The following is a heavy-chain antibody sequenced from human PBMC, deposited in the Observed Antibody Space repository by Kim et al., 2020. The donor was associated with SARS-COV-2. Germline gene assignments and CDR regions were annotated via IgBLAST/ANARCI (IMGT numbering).Heavy chain of an antibody. CDR2: ISYDGSNK. D-gene: IGHD3-22*01. J-gene: IGHJ4*02. CDR3: ARDHNSADYYDSSGYLDY. V-gene: IGHV3-30*04. CDR1: GFTFSSYA. Sequence: GGSLRLSCAASGFTFSSYAMHWVRQAPGKGLEWVAVISYDGSNKYYADSVKGRFTISRDNSKNTLYLQMNSLRAEDTAVYYCARDHNSADYYDSSGYLDYWGQGTLVTVSS.